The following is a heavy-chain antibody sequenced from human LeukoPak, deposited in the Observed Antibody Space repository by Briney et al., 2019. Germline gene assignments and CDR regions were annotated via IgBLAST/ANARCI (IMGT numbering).Heavy chain of an antibody. Sequence: GGSLRLSCAASGFTFSSYAMSWVRQAPGKGLEWVSAISGSGGFTHYADSVKGRFTISRDNSENTLYLQMNNLRAEDTAVYYCARDKVYSSGWYSPYYFDYWGQGTLVTVSS. CDR3: ARDKVYSSGWYSPYYFDY. D-gene: IGHD6-19*01. V-gene: IGHV3-23*01. CDR1: GFTFSSYA. J-gene: IGHJ4*02. CDR2: ISGSGGFT.